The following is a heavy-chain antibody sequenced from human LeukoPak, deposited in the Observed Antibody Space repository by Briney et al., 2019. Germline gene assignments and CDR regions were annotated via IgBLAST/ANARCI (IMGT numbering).Heavy chain of an antibody. CDR3: ARARGDIVVVPAAQFDP. V-gene: IGHV1-3*01. CDR1: GYTFTSYA. CDR2: INAGNGNT. Sequence: ASVKVSCKASGYTFTSYAMHWVRQAPGQRLEWMGWINAGNGNTRYSQKFQGRVTITRDTSAGTAYMELSSLRSEDTAVYYCARARGDIVVVPAAQFDPWGQGTLVTVSS. D-gene: IGHD2-2*01. J-gene: IGHJ5*02.